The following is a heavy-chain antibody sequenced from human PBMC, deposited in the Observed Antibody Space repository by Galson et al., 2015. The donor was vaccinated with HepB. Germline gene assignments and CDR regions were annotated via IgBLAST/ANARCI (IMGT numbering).Heavy chain of an antibody. J-gene: IGHJ4*02. CDR2: ISSGSTTI. D-gene: IGHD5-24*01. Sequence: SLRLSCAASGFTFSSYSMNWVRQAPGKGPEWVSYISSGSTTIYYADSVKGRFTISRDDAKNSLYLQMNSLRAEDTAVYYCARVSGRERWLKLRVPLDYWGQGTLVTVSS. CDR3: ARVSGRERWLKLRVPLDY. CDR1: GFTFSSYS. V-gene: IGHV3-48*01.